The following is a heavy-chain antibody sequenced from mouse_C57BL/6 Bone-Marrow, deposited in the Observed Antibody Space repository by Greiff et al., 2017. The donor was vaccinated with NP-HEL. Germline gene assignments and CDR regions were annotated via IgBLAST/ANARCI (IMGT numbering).Heavy chain of an antibody. V-gene: IGHV1-82*01. J-gene: IGHJ2*01. CDR2: IYPGDGDT. CDR1: GYAFSSSW. Sequence: VKLMESGPELVKPGASVKISCKASGYAFSSSWMNWVKQRPGKGLEWIGRIYPGDGDTNYNGKFKGKATLTADKSSSTAYMQLSSLTSEDSAVYFCARSAYYYGSSYYFDYWGQGTTLTVSS. CDR3: ARSAYYYGSSYYFDY. D-gene: IGHD1-1*01.